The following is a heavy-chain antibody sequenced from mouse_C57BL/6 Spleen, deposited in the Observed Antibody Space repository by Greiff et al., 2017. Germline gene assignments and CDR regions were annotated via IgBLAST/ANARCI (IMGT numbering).Heavy chain of an antibody. V-gene: IGHV5-17*01. J-gene: IGHJ3*01. CDR1: GFTFSDYG. CDR2: ISSGSSTT. D-gene: IGHD6-2*01. Sequence: EVQLVESGGGLVKPGGSLKLSCAASGFTFSDYGMHWVRQAPEEGLEWVAYISSGSSTTYYADTVKGRFTITRDNAKNTLFLQMTSLRSEDTAMYYCAGSHLWVFAYWGQGTLVTVSA. CDR3: AGSHLWVFAY.